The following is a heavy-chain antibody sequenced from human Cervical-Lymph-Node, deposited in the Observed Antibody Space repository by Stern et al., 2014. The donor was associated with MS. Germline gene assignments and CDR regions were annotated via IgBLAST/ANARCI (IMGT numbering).Heavy chain of an antibody. CDR1: GGSISSYF. CDR2: VHHSGNS. CDR3: AGLEVRGVLTYYGLDV. D-gene: IGHD3-10*01. V-gene: IGHV4-59*01. Sequence: QVKLQESGPGLVKPSEILSLTCSVDGGSISSYFWSWIRQPPGKGLEWLGYVHHSGNSDYNPSLKSRVTISLDTPKKQFSLKLSSVTAADTAVYFCAGLEVRGVLTYYGLDVWGQGTTVTVSS. J-gene: IGHJ6*02.